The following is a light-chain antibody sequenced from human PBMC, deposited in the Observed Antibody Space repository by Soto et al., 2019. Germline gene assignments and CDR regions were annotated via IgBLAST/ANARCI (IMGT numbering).Light chain of an antibody. Sequence: AIRMTQSPSSLSASTGDRVTITCRASQGISSYLAWYQQKPGKAPKLLIYAASTLQSGVPSRFSDSGSGTDFTLTISCLQSEDFATYYCQQYYSYPLLTFGGGTKVEIK. V-gene: IGKV1-8*01. CDR2: AAS. CDR1: QGISSY. J-gene: IGKJ4*01. CDR3: QQYYSYPLLT.